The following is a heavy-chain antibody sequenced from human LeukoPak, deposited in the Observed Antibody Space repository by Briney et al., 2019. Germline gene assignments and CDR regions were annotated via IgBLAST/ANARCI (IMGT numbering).Heavy chain of an antibody. J-gene: IGHJ5*02. D-gene: IGHD4-17*01. V-gene: IGHV1-2*02. CDR3: ARDRGTTVTTCWFDP. CDR1: GYTFTGYY. Sequence: ASVKVSFKASGYTFTGYYMHWVRQAPGQGLEWMGWINPNSGGTNYAQKFQGRVTMTRDTSISTAYMELSRLRSDDTAVYYCARDRGTTVTTCWFDPWGQGTLVTVSS. CDR2: INPNSGGT.